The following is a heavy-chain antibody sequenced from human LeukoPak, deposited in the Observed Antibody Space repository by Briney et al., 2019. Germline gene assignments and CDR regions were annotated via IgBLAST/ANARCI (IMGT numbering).Heavy chain of an antibody. V-gene: IGHV1-58*02. CDR3: AADGHDIQARVGGGYYYGMDV. CDR2: IVVGSGNT. J-gene: IGHJ6*02. Sequence: SVKVSCKASGFTFTSSAMQWVRQARGQRLEWIGWIVVGSGNTNYAQKFQERVTITRDMSTSTAYMELSSLRSEDTAVYYRAADGHDIQARVGGGYYYGMDVWGQGTTVTVSS. CDR1: GFTFTSSA. D-gene: IGHD3-9*01.